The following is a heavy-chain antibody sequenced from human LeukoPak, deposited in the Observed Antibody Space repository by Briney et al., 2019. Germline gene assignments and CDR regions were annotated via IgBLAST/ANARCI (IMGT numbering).Heavy chain of an antibody. V-gene: IGHV1-46*01. D-gene: IGHD3-22*01. CDR3: ATDLAHYDSSGSFDY. CDR1: GYTFTSYY. J-gene: IGHJ4*02. Sequence: ASVKVSCKASGYTFTSYYMHWVRQAPGQGLEWMGIINPSGGSTSYAQKFQGRVTMTEDTSTDTAYMELSSLRSEDTAVYYCATDLAHYDSSGSFDYWGQGTLVTVSS. CDR2: INPSGGST.